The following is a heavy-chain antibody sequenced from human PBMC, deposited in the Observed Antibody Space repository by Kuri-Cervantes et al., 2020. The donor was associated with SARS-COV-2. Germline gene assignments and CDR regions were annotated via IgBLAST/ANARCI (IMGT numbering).Heavy chain of an antibody. V-gene: IGHV3-21*01. CDR2: ISSSSSYR. Sequence: ETLSLTCAASGFTFSSYSMNWVRQAPGKGLEWVSSISSSSSYRYYADSVKGRFTISRDNAKNSLYLQMNSLRAEDTAVYYCARARTIAAHPENWFNPWGQGTLVTVSS. CDR1: GFTFSSYS. J-gene: IGHJ5*02. D-gene: IGHD6-13*01. CDR3: ARARTIAAHPENWFNP.